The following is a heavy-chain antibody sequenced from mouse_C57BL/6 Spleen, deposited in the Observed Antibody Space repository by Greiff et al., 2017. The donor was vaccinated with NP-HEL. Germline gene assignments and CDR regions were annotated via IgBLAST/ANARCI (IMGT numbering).Heavy chain of an antibody. D-gene: IGHD1-1*01. J-gene: IGHJ1*03. Sequence: QVQLQQPGAELVKPGASVKLSCKASGYTFTSYWMQWVKQRPGQGLEWVGEIDPSGSYTNYNQKFKGKATLTVDTSSSTAYMQLSSLTSEDSAVYYCARGYYGSSYFDVWGTGTTVTVSS. CDR1: GYTFTSYW. CDR3: ARGYYGSSYFDV. CDR2: IDPSGSYT. V-gene: IGHV1-50*01.